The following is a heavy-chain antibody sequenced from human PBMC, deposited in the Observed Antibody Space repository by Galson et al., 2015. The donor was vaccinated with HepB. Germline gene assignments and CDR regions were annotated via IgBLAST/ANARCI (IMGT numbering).Heavy chain of an antibody. CDR1: GYTFINYG. Sequence: SVKVSCKASGYTFINYGISWVRQAPGKGLEWMGWISAYDGYTNYQQKFRGRVTMTTDKSTSTAYMDLRSLRSDDTAVYYCARIIRTGAPYFDYWGQGTLVTVSS. V-gene: IGHV1-18*01. CDR3: ARIIRTGAPYFDY. CDR2: ISAYDGYT. D-gene: IGHD7-27*01. J-gene: IGHJ4*02.